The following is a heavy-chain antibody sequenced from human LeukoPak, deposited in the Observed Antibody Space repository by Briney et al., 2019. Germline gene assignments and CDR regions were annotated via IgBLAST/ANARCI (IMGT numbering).Heavy chain of an antibody. V-gene: IGHV4-59*11. CDR2: VYDIGST. CDR1: GGSIGSHY. J-gene: IGHJ4*02. CDR3: ARGGVLKSVDY. D-gene: IGHD3-16*01. Sequence: PSETLSLTCTVSGGSIGSHYWTWIRQTPGKGLEWIGYVYDIGSTKYNPSLKSRVTISVDTSKNQFSLRLSSVTAADTAVYYCARGGVLKSVDYWGQGTLVAVAS.